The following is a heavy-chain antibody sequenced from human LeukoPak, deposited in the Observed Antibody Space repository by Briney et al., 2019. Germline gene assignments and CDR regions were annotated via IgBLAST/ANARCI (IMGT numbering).Heavy chain of an antibody. V-gene: IGHV4-39*01. CDR2: FYYSGST. CDR3: ARASVVTDY. CDR1: GGSITSSNYY. Sequence: PSETLSLTCTVSGGSITSSNYYWGWIRQPPGKGLEWIGSFYYSGSTNYNPSLKSRVTISVDTSKNQFSLKLSSVTAADTAVYYCARASVVTDYWGQGTLVTVSS. D-gene: IGHD4-23*01. J-gene: IGHJ4*02.